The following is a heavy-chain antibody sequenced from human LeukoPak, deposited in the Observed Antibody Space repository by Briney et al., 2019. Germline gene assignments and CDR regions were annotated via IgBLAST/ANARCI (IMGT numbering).Heavy chain of an antibody. CDR1: GFAFSSHE. CDR3: ARDGADDYNYHAHDF. D-gene: IGHD5-24*01. CDR2: ISSGGSSI. V-gene: IGHV3-48*03. Sequence: GGSLRLSCAASGFAFSSHEMNWVCPAPGKGLEWVSYISSGGSSIYYADSVKGRFTISRDNAQNSLYLQMNSLRADDTAAYYCARDGADDYNYHAHDFWGQGTMVTVSS. J-gene: IGHJ3*01.